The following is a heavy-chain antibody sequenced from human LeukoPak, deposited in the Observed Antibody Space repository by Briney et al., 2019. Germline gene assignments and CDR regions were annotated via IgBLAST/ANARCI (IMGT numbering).Heavy chain of an antibody. J-gene: IGHJ6*03. Sequence: ASVKVSCKASGYTFTSYYMHWVRQAPGQGLEWMGIINPSGGSTGYAQKFQGRVTMTRDMSTSTVYMELSSLRSEDTAVYYCARGDYYYYYMDVWGKGTTVTISS. CDR3: ARGDYYYYYMDV. CDR1: GYTFTSYY. CDR2: INPSGGST. V-gene: IGHV1-46*01.